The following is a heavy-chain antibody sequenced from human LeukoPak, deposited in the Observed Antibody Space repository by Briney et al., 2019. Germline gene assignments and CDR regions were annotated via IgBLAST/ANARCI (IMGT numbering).Heavy chain of an antibody. CDR2: IYYSGST. Sequence: SETLSLTCTVSGGSISSHYWSWIRQPPGKGLEWSGYIYYSGSTNYNPSLKSRVTISVDTSKNQFSLKLSSVTAADTAVYYCARVVAAAGTWYFDYWGQGTLVTVSS. CDR3: ARVVAAAGTWYFDY. V-gene: IGHV4-59*11. D-gene: IGHD6-13*01. CDR1: GGSISSHY. J-gene: IGHJ4*02.